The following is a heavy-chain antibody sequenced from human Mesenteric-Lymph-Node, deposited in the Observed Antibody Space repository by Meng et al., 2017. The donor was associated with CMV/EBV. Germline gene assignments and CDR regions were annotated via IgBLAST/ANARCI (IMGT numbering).Heavy chain of an antibody. CDR3: ARGDSGGYYLFDY. CDR1: GFTFDDYG. V-gene: IGHV3-20*01. J-gene: IGHJ4*02. CDR2: INGKGGST. D-gene: IGHD3-22*01. Sequence: GGSLRLSCAASGFTFDDYGMSWVRQAPGKGLEWVSGINGKGGSTGYPDSVKGRFTISRDNAKNSLYLQMNSLRAEDTALYHCARGDSGGYYLFDYWGQGTLVTVSS.